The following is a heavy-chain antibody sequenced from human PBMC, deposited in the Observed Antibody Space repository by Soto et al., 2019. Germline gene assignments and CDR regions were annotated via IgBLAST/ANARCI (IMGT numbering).Heavy chain of an antibody. D-gene: IGHD2-15*01. CDR2: MNPNSGNT. Sequence: ASVKVSCKASGYTFTSYDINWVRQATGQGLEWMGWMNPNSGNTGYAQKFQGRVTMTRNTSISTAYMELSSLRSEDTAVYYCARGYQRRGCSGGSCYSIDYWGQGTLVTVSS. J-gene: IGHJ4*02. CDR3: ARGYQRRGCSGGSCYSIDY. CDR1: GYTFTSYD. V-gene: IGHV1-8*01.